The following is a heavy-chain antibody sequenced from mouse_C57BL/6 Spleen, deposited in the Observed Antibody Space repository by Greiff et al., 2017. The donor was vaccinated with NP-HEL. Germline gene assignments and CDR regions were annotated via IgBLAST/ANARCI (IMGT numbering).Heavy chain of an antibody. V-gene: IGHV1-26*01. J-gene: IGHJ3*01. Sequence: VQLQQSGPELVKPGASVKISCKASGYTFTDYYMNWVKQSHGKSLEWIGDINPNNGGTSYNQKFKGKATLTVDKSSSTAYMELRSLTSEDAAVYYCARSGDGNYAAWFAYWGQGTLVTVSA. D-gene: IGHD2-1*01. CDR1: GYTFTDYY. CDR3: ARSGDGNYAAWFAY. CDR2: INPNNGGT.